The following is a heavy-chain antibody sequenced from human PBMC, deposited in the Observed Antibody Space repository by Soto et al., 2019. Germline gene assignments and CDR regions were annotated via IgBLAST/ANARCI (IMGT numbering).Heavy chain of an antibody. V-gene: IGHV4-59*01. CDR3: ARRYAGNFDY. J-gene: IGHJ4*02. CDR1: GGSISNYY. D-gene: IGHD2-8*01. CDR2: IYYSGST. Sequence: QVQLQESGPGLVKPSETLSLTCTVSGGSISNYYWSWIRQPPGKGLEWIGYIYYSGSTNYNPSLKSRVTISVDTSKNQFSLKLSSVTAADTAVYYCARRYAGNFDYWGQGTLVNVSS.